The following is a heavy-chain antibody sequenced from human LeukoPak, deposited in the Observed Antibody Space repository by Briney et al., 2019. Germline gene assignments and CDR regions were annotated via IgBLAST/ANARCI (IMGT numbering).Heavy chain of an antibody. V-gene: IGHV3-9*01. CDR2: ITWNSANI. J-gene: IGHJ4*02. Sequence: GRSLRLSCAASGFTFYDYVMHWVRQAPGKGLEGVSCITWNSANIGYAASVKGRFTISRDNAKNSLYLQMNSLRPEDTAIYYCAKGSPYYYDAWGQGTLVTVSS. CDR1: GFTFYDYV. CDR3: AKGSPYYYDA.